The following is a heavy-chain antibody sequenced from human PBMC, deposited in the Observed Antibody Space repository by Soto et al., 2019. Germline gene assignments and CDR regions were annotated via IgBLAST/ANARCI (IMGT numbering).Heavy chain of an antibody. CDR2: ISSDGSKK. V-gene: IGHV3-30*18. J-gene: IGHJ4*02. CDR3: AKERYSSSYFDY. D-gene: IGHD6-19*01. CDR1: GFTFSSYG. Sequence: VQLVESGGGVVQPGRSLRLSCAASGFTFSSYGMHWVRQAPGKGLEWVAVISSDGSKKYFADSVKGRFTISRDNSNNTLYLQMNSLRAEDTAVYYCAKERYSSSYFDYWGQGTVVTVSS.